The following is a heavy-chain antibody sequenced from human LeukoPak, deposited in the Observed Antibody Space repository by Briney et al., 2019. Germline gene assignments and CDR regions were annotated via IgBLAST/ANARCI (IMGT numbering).Heavy chain of an antibody. Sequence: SVKVSCKASGYTFTTYGISWVRQAPGQGLEWMGGIIPIFGTANYAQKFQGRVTITTDESTSTAYMELSSLRSEDTAVYYCARGPELERFDYWGQGTLVTVSS. D-gene: IGHD1-1*01. CDR2: IIPIFGTA. V-gene: IGHV1-69*05. CDR3: ARGPELERFDY. J-gene: IGHJ4*02. CDR1: GYTFTTYG.